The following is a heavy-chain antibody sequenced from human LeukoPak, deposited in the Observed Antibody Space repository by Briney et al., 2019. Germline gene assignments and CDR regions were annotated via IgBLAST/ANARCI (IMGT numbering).Heavy chain of an antibody. CDR1: VYTFTDNY. Sequence: ATVKISCKASVYTFTDNYIHWVQQAPGKGLEWMGRVDPEDGERIYAEKFQGRVTITADTSTDTAYMELSSLRSEDTAVYYCATIRVGASQLFDYWGQGTLVTVSS. J-gene: IGHJ4*02. D-gene: IGHD1-26*01. CDR3: ATIRVGASQLFDY. CDR2: VDPEDGER. V-gene: IGHV1-69-2*01.